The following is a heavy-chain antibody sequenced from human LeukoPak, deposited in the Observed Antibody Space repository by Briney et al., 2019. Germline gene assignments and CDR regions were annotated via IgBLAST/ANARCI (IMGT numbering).Heavy chain of an antibody. CDR1: GFXFTNAW. D-gene: IGHD6-6*01. Sequence: PGGSLRLSCAVSGFXFTNAWINWVRQVPGKGLEWVGRIKSKPDGGTTDYAAPVKGRFTISRDDSKNTLYLQVNSLKTEDTAVYYCATSWYWGQGTLVTVSS. J-gene: IGHJ4*02. CDR2: IKSKPDGGTT. CDR3: ATSWY. V-gene: IGHV3-15*01.